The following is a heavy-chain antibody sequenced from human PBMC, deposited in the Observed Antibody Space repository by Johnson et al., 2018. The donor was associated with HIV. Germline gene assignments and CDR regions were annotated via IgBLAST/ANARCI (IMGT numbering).Heavy chain of an antibody. CDR1: GFTFSSYG. CDR2: IWYDGSNK. V-gene: IGHV3-33*06. J-gene: IGHJ3*02. D-gene: IGHD3-22*01. Sequence: QVQLVESGGGVVQPGRSLRLSCAASGFTFSSYGMHWVRQAPGKGLEWVAVIWYDGSNKYYADSVKGRFTISRDNSKNTLYLQMNSLRVEDTAVYYCAKGDDYYDSSGYDAFDIWGQGTMVTVSS. CDR3: AKGDDYYDSSGYDAFDI.